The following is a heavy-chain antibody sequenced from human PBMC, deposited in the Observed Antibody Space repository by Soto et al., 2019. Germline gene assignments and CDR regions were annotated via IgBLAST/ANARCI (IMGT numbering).Heavy chain of an antibody. CDR3: AKDDCSGGSCGWFDP. D-gene: IGHD2-15*01. CDR2: ISGSGGST. V-gene: IGHV3-23*01. J-gene: IGHJ5*02. CDR1: GFTFSSYA. Sequence: EVQLLESGGGLVQPGGSLRLSCAASGFTFSSYAMSWVRQAPGKGLEWVSAISGSGGSTYYADSVKGRFTISRDNSKNTQYLQMNSLRAEDTAVYYCAKDDCSGGSCGWFDPWGQGTLVTVSS.